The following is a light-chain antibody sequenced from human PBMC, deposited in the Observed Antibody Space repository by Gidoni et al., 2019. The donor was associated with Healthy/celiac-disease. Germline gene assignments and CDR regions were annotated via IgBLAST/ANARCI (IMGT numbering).Light chain of an antibody. J-gene: IGKJ4*01. CDR2: LGS. Sequence: DIVMTQSPLSLPVTPGEPASISCRSSQSLLHSNGYNYLDWYLQKPGQSPQLLIYLGSNRASGVPDRFSGSVSGTDFTLKISRVEAEDVGVYYCMQALQTPAFGGGTKVEIK. CDR3: MQALQTPA. CDR1: QSLLHSNGYNY. V-gene: IGKV2-28*01.